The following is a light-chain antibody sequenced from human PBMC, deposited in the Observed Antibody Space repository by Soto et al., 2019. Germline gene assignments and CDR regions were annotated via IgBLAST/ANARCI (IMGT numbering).Light chain of an antibody. J-gene: IGLJ1*01. CDR2: DVS. V-gene: IGLV2-11*01. CDR1: SSDVGGYNY. Sequence: LAQPRSVSGSPGQSVTISCTGTSSDVGGYNYVSWYQQHPGKAPKLMIYDVSERPSGVPDRFSGSKSGNTASLTISGLQAEDEANYYCCSYAGSYTLYVFGTGTKVTVL. CDR3: CSYAGSYTLYV.